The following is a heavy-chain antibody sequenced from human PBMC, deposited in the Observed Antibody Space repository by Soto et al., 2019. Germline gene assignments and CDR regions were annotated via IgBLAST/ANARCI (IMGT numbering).Heavy chain of an antibody. Sequence: GGSLRLSCAASGFTFSSYAMSWVRQAPGKGLGWVSAISGSGGSTYYADSVKGRFTISRDNSKNTLYLQMNSLRAEDTAVYYCAKRALGVVIIGYYYMDVWGKGTTVTVSS. CDR2: ISGSGGST. CDR3: AKRALGVVIIGYYYMDV. J-gene: IGHJ6*03. D-gene: IGHD3-3*01. CDR1: GFTFSSYA. V-gene: IGHV3-23*01.